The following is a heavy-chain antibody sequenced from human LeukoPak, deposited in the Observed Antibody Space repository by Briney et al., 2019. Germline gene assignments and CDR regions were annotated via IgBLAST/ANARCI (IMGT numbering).Heavy chain of an antibody. CDR3: ATGYDYIWGSYRYRPAPPFDY. CDR2: FDPEDGET. Sequence: ASVKVSCKVPGYTLTELSMHWVRQAPGKGLEWMGGFDPEDGETIYAQKFQGRVTMTEDTSTDTAYMELSSLRSEDTAVYYCATGYDYIWGSYRYRPAPPFDYWGQGTLVTVSS. D-gene: IGHD3-16*02. CDR1: GYTLTELS. V-gene: IGHV1-24*01. J-gene: IGHJ4*02.